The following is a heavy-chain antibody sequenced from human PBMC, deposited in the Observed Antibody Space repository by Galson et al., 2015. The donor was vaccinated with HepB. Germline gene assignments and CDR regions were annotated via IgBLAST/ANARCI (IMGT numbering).Heavy chain of an antibody. D-gene: IGHD2-2*01. Sequence: SLRLSCAASGFTFSSYSMNWVRQAPGKGLEWVSYISSSSSTIYYADSVKGRFTISRDNAKNSLYLQMNSLRAEDTAVYYCARGLTSSYRRYYYYYGMDVWGQGTTVTVSS. CDR2: ISSSSSTI. CDR1: GFTFSSYS. V-gene: IGHV3-48*01. CDR3: ARGLTSSYRRYYYYYGMDV. J-gene: IGHJ6*02.